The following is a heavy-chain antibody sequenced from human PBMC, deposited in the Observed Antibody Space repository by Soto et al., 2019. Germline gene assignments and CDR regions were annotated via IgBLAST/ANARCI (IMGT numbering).Heavy chain of an antibody. J-gene: IGHJ2*01. V-gene: IGHV1-46*01. D-gene: IGHD6-13*01. Sequence: QVQLVQSGAEVKKPGASVKVSCKASGYTFTSYYMHWVRQAPGQGLEWMGIINPSGGSTSYAQKYQHRGTVTRDTSTNTVYMDRRRLRSEDTAGYYCARDRAAAANAWYFDLWGRGTLVTVSS. CDR1: GYTFTSYY. CDR3: ARDRAAAANAWYFDL. CDR2: INPSGGST.